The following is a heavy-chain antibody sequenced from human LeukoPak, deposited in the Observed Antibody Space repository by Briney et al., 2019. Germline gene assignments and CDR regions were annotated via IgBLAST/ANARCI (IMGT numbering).Heavy chain of an antibody. D-gene: IGHD3-22*01. V-gene: IGHV3-23*01. CDR3: AKDHPFDFYYDSSGYFLY. CDR2: ISGSGGST. CDR1: GFSFSDYA. Sequence: PGGSLTLSCAASGFSFSDYAMSWVRQAPGKGLEWVSAISGSGGSTYYADSVKGWFTVSRDSSKNTLYLQMNSLRAEDTAVYYCAKDHPFDFYYDSSGYFLYWGQGTLVTVSS. J-gene: IGHJ4*02.